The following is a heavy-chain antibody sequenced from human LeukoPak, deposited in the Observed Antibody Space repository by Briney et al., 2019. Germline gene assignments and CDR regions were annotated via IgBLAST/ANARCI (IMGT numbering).Heavy chain of an antibody. V-gene: IGHV3-74*01. CDR2: INGDGSSI. D-gene: IGHD5-12*01. CDR1: GFTFGNYW. Sequence: GGSLRLSCAGSGFTFGNYWMHWVRQAPGKGLVWVSRINGDGSSISYADSVKGRFTISRDNAKNTLYLQINSLRAEDTAVFYCARGPSGSAYGLFDYWGQGTLVTVSS. J-gene: IGHJ4*02. CDR3: ARGPSGSAYGLFDY.